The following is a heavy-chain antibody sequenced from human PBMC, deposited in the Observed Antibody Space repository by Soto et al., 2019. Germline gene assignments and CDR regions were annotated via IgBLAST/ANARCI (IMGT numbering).Heavy chain of an antibody. CDR1: GDSIPSSNW. Sequence: SDTLSLTCAVPGDSIPSSNWWSRVRQPPGKGLEWIGEIYHSGSTNYNPSLKSRVTISVDKSKNQFSLKLSSVTAADTAVYYCARSPDSSGYYPRWYYYGMDVWGQGTTVS. J-gene: IGHJ6*02. CDR3: ARSPDSSGYYPRWYYYGMDV. V-gene: IGHV4-4*02. D-gene: IGHD3-22*01. CDR2: IYHSGST.